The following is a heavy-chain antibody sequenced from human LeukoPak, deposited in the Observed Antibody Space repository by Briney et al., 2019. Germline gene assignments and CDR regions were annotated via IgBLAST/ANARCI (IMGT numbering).Heavy chain of an antibody. CDR1: GYSISSGYY. J-gene: IGHJ4*02. CDR3: AREPRDIVVVTAISFDY. Sequence: PSETLSLTCTVSGYSISSGYYWGWIRQPPGKGLEWIGSIYHRGSTYYNPSLKSRVTISVDTSKNQFSLKLSSVTAADTAVYYCAREPRDIVVVTAISFDYWGQGTLVTVSS. D-gene: IGHD2-21*02. CDR2: IYHRGST. V-gene: IGHV4-38-2*02.